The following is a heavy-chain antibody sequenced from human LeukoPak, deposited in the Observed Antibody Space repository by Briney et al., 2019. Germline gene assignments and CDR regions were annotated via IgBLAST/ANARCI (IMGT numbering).Heavy chain of an antibody. V-gene: IGHV3-48*03. CDR1: GFTFSSYE. CDR2: ISSSGSTI. D-gene: IGHD6-25*01. Sequence: QPGGSLRLSCAASGFTFSSYEMNWVRQAPGKGLEWVSYISSSGSTIYYADSVKGRFTISRDNSKNTLYLQMNSLRAEDTAVYYCAKLAAAFDYWGQGTLVTVSS. CDR3: AKLAAAFDY. J-gene: IGHJ4*02.